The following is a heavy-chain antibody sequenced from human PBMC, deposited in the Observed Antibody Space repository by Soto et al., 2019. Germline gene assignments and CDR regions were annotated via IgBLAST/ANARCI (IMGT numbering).Heavy chain of an antibody. CDR3: AHSLWSGCAVPFDY. CDR1: GFSLSTSGVG. CDR2: IYWDDDK. Sequence: SGPTLVNPTQTLTLTCTFSGFSLSTSGVGVGWIRQPPGKALEWLALIYWDDDKRYSPSLKSRLTITKDTSKNQVVLTMTYMETVDTAKYYCAHSLWSGCAVPFDYWGQGSLVSSSS. D-gene: IGHD3-3*01. J-gene: IGHJ4*02. V-gene: IGHV2-5*02.